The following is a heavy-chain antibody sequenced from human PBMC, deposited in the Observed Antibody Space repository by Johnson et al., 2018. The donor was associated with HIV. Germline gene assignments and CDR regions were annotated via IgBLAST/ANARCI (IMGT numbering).Heavy chain of an antibody. CDR3: AKGSYYYASVSYYNGEAFDI. V-gene: IGHV3-30-3*01. Sequence: QVQLMESGGGVVQPGRSLRLSCAASGFTFSSYAMHWVRQAPGKGLEWVAVISHDGGNKYYRDAVKGRFTISRDNSENTLYLQMNSLRAEETAVYYCAKGSYYYASVSYYNGEAFDIWGQVTMVTVSS. J-gene: IGHJ3*02. D-gene: IGHD3-10*01. CDR1: GFTFSSYA. CDR2: ISHDGGNK.